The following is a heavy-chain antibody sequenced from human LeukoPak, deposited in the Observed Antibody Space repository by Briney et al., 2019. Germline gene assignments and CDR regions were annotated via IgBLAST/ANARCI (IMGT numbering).Heavy chain of an antibody. Sequence: GRSLRLSCAASGVTFRSYGMHWVGQGPGKGLEWLAIISYDGNYKNYADSVKGRFTISRDNSENTLHLQMNSLRPEDTAMYYCAKRGGRGSGSVYGTDVWGQGTTVTVSS. V-gene: IGHV3-30*18. J-gene: IGHJ6*02. D-gene: IGHD3-22*01. CDR2: ISYDGNYK. CDR3: AKRGGRGSGSVYGTDV. CDR1: GVTFRSYG.